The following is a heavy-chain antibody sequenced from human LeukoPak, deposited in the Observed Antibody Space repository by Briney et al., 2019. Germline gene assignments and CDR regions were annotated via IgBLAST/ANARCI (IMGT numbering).Heavy chain of an antibody. Sequence: PGGSLRLSCAASGFTFSSSAMSWVRQAPGKGLEWVSAISGSGGSTYYADSVKGRFTISRDNSKNTLYLQMNSLRAEDTAVYYCAKVLDGMNYHLGYFDWLLYEGRGYFDYWGQGTLVTVSS. CDR3: AKVLDGMNYHLGYFDWLLYEGRGYFDY. D-gene: IGHD3-9*01. V-gene: IGHV3-23*01. J-gene: IGHJ4*02. CDR1: GFTFSSSA. CDR2: ISGSGGST.